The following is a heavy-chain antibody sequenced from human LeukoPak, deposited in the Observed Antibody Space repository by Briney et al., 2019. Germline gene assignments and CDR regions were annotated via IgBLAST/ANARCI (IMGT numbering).Heavy chain of an antibody. J-gene: IGHJ3*02. CDR2: RRGSGGIT. CDR1: GFTFSTYA. CDR3: AKGYADYGADAFDI. D-gene: IGHD4-17*01. Sequence: GGSLRLSCTPSGFTFSTYAMSWVRQAPGKGLEWVSARRGSGGITYYADSVKGRFTISRDHSKNTLYLQMNGLRVEDTAVYYCAKGYADYGADAFDIWGQGTTVTVSS. V-gene: IGHV3-23*01.